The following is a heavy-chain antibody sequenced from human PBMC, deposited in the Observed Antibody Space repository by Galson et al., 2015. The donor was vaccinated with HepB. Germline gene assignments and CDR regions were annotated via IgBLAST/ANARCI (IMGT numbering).Heavy chain of an antibody. D-gene: IGHD2-15*01. CDR3: AKSVGITALLHYYFDY. CDR2: ITGSGGGT. CDR1: GFSFSNYA. V-gene: IGHV3-23*01. Sequence: SLRLSCAVSGFSFSNYAMNWVRQAPGKGLEWVSTITGSGGGTYYADSVKGRFTISRDNSKNTLYLQMNSLRADDTAVYYCAKSVGITALLHYYFDYWGQGTLVTVSS. J-gene: IGHJ4*02.